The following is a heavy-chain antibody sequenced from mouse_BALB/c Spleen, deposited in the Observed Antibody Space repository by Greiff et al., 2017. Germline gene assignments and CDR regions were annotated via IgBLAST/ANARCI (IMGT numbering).Heavy chain of an antibody. Sequence: QVQLQQSGPELVKPGASVKMSCKASGYTFTDYVISWVKQRTGQGLEWIGEIYPGSGSTYYNEKFKGKATLTADKSSNTAYMQLSSLTSEDSAVYFCARSRGSYDPYWGDYWGQGTSVTVSS. J-gene: IGHJ4*01. CDR3: ARSRGSYDPYWGDY. CDR1: GYTFTDYV. D-gene: IGHD2-3*01. V-gene: IGHV1-77*01. CDR2: IYPGSGST.